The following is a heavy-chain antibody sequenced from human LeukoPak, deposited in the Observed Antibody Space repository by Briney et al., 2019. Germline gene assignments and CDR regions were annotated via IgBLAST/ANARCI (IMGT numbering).Heavy chain of an antibody. D-gene: IGHD3-10*01. CDR3: GRWGVSAGLDR. J-gene: IGHJ5*02. Sequence: GGSLRLSCAASGFTFSSYAMSWVRQAPGKGLEWVANIGPGSDTYYVESVRGRFTISRDNAQSSLYLQTDSLRGDDSAVYYCGRWGVSAGLDRWGQGTLVTVSS. V-gene: IGHV3-7*01. CDR1: GFTFSSYA. CDR2: IGPGSDT.